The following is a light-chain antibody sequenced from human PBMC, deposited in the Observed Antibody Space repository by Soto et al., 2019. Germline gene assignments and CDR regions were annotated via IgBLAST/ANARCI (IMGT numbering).Light chain of an antibody. Sequence: AIQLTQSPSSLSASVGDRVTITCRASQGISSALAWYQQKPGKAPKLLIYDASSLESGVPSRFSGNGSGTDFTLTISSLQPEDFATYYCQQFNSYPPFTFGPGTKVDIK. CDR1: QGISSA. CDR3: QQFNSYPPFT. J-gene: IGKJ3*01. V-gene: IGKV1-13*02. CDR2: DAS.